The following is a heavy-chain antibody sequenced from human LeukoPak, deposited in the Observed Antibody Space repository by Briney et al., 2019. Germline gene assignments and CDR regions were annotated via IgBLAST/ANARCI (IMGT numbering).Heavy chain of an antibody. D-gene: IGHD3-10*01. Sequence: PGGSLRLSCAASGFTFRSYGMQWVRQAPGKGLEWVAFIRSEGTNKYYADSVKGRFTISRDNSKNTLYLQMDSLRAEDTAVYYCAKDYGSGSYSFDYWGQGTLVTVSS. CDR2: IRSEGTNK. CDR3: AKDYGSGSYSFDY. CDR1: GFTFRSYG. J-gene: IGHJ4*02. V-gene: IGHV3-30*02.